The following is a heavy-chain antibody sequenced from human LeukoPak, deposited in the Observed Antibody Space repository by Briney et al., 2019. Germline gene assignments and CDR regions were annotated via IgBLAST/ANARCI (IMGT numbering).Heavy chain of an antibody. J-gene: IGHJ4*02. V-gene: IGHV4-39*07. CDR2: IYYSGST. Sequence: PSETLSLTCTVSGGSISSSSYYWGWIRQPPGKGLEWIGSIYYSGSTYYNPSLKSRVTISVDTSKNQFSLKLSSVTAADTAVYYCARVAAAGNYYFDYWGQGTLVTVSS. CDR3: ARVAAAGNYYFDY. CDR1: GGSISSSSYY. D-gene: IGHD6-13*01.